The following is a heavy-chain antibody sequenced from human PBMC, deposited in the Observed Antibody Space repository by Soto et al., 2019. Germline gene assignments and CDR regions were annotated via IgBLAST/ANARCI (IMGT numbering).Heavy chain of an antibody. Sequence: QVQLVESGGGVVQPGRSLRLSCAASGFTFSSYGMHWVRQAPGKGLEWVAVIWYDGSNKYYADSVKGRFTISRDNSKNTLYRQMNSLRAEDTAVYYCARGGIQLWLRGWGQGTLVTVSS. J-gene: IGHJ4*02. D-gene: IGHD5-18*01. CDR1: GFTFSSYG. CDR3: ARGGIQLWLRG. V-gene: IGHV3-33*01. CDR2: IWYDGSNK.